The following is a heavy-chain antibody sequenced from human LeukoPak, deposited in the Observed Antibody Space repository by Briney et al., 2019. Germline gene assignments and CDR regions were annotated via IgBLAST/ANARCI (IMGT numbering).Heavy chain of an antibody. Sequence: ASVKVSCKASLYTFTSYDINLVRQATRQGLEWMGWMNPNSGNTGYAQKFHGRVTMTRNTSISTAYMGQSRLRSEDTAVYYCAREGGPGYSYDHGYYYYGMDVWGQGTTVTVSS. CDR2: MNPNSGNT. CDR1: LYTFTSYD. D-gene: IGHD5-18*01. J-gene: IGHJ6*02. V-gene: IGHV1-8*01. CDR3: AREGGPGYSYDHGYYYYGMDV.